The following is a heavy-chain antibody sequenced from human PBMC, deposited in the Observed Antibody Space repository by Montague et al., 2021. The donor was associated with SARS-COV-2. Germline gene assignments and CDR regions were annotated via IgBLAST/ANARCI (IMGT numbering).Heavy chain of an antibody. CDR3: AIPMVRGFSRAFDI. Sequence: SETLSLTCAVSGGSFSGYYWSWIRQPPGKGLEWLGEINHSGSTNSNPSLKSRVTISVDTSKNQFSLKLSSVTAADTAVYYCAIPMVRGFSRAFDIWGQGTMVTVSS. CDR2: INHSGST. D-gene: IGHD3-10*01. J-gene: IGHJ3*02. V-gene: IGHV4-34*01. CDR1: GGSFSGYY.